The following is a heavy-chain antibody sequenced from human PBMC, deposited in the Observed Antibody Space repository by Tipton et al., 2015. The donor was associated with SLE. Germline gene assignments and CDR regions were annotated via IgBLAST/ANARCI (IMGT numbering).Heavy chain of an antibody. Sequence: TLSLTCTVSGGSISNYYWSWIRQPPGKGLEWIGEVFRGGSTNYSPSLKSRLTISIDMSKNQFSLKLTSVTAADTAVYYCARSLDAAALFDYWGQGALVTVSS. J-gene: IGHJ4*02. CDR2: VFRGGST. CDR1: GGSISNYY. D-gene: IGHD2-2*01. V-gene: IGHV4-4*09. CDR3: ARSLDAAALFDY.